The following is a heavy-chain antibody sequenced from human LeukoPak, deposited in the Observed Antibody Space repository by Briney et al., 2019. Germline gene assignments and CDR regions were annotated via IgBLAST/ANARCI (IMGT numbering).Heavy chain of an antibody. Sequence: ASVKVSCKASGYTFTSYAMHWVRQAPGQRLEWMGWINAGHGNTKYSQEFQGRVTITRDTSASTAYMELSGLRSEDMAVYYCARGQQQLEVYYYMDVWGKGTTVTISS. D-gene: IGHD6-13*01. V-gene: IGHV1-3*03. J-gene: IGHJ6*03. CDR3: ARGQQQLEVYYYMDV. CDR1: GYTFTSYA. CDR2: INAGHGNT.